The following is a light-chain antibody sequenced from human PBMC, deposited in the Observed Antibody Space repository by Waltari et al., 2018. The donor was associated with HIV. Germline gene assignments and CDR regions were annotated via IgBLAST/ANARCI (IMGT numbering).Light chain of an antibody. CDR3: QQSSSHFLT. CDR2: KAS. V-gene: IGKV1-5*03. J-gene: IGKJ4*01. Sequence: DIQMTQSPSTLSASVGDRVTITCRASQSISSWLAWYQQKPGKAPKLLIYKASTLVTGVPSRFSCSGSETEFTLTIINLQPDDFATYYCQQSSSHFLTFGGGTKVEIK. CDR1: QSISSW.